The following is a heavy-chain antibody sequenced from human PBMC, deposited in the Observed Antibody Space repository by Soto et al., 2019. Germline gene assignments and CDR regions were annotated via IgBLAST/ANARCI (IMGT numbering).Heavy chain of an antibody. CDR1: GFTFSNYW. Sequence: EVQLVESGGGLVQPGGSLRLSCAASGFTFSNYWMHWVRQAPGKGLVWVSRINSDGNIKDYADSVKGRFTISRDNARNRLYLQVNTLTDEHPAVYYCARLPVTAVTSIDYWGQGTLVSVSS. V-gene: IGHV3-74*01. CDR2: INSDGNIK. J-gene: IGHJ4*02. D-gene: IGHD2-21*02. CDR3: ARLPVTAVTSIDY.